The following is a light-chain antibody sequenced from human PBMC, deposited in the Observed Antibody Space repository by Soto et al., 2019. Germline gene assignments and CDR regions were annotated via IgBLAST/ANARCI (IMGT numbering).Light chain of an antibody. CDR3: ATWDDSLKGV. V-gene: IGLV1-44*01. CDR1: TSNIGSHS. J-gene: IGLJ1*01. Sequence: SVLTQPPSASGTPGQRVTISCSGSTSNIGSHSVNWFQHLPGTAPRLLITTNNQRPSGVPDRFSGYKSDTSASLVISGLQSEDEAHYYCATWDDSLKGVFGTGTKLTVL. CDR2: TNN.